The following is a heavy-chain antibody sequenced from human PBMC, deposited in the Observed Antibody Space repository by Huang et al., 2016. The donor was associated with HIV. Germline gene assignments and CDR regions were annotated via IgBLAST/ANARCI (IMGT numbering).Heavy chain of an antibody. CDR2: INHVGKT. V-gene: IGHV4-34*01. Sequence: QVRLDQWGAGLLKPSETLSLTCAVYGDSLSDFFWSWIRQSPGKGLEWIGEINHVGKTNYNPSLKSRVTIAVDTSKNQFSLKLKSVTVDDTSMYYCVRGRGTSWSFFDTWGQGSLVTVFS. CDR3: VRGRGTSWSFFDT. J-gene: IGHJ4*02. D-gene: IGHD2-2*01. CDR1: GDSLSDFF.